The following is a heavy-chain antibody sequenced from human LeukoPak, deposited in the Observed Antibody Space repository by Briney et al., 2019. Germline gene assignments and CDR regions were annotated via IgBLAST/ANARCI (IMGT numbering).Heavy chain of an antibody. J-gene: IGHJ4*02. CDR2: IKQDGSET. D-gene: IGHD5-24*01. CDR3: LGRRDPSL. CDR1: GFTFSSHW. Sequence: GGSLRLSCAVSGFTFSSHWMSWVRQAPGKGLEWVANIKQDGSETYYVDSVKGRFTISRDNAKNSLYLQMNSLRAEDTAVYYCLGRRDPSLWGQGTLVTVSS. V-gene: IGHV3-7*03.